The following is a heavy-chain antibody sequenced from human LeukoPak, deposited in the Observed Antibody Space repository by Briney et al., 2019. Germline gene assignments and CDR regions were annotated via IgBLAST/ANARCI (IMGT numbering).Heavy chain of an antibody. CDR1: GFTFSIYS. V-gene: IGHV3-48*02. CDR3: ARDFRVGATIDAFDI. J-gene: IGHJ3*02. Sequence: GGSLRLSCAASGFTFSIYSMNWVRQAPGKGLEWVSYIDSSSAIYYADSVKGRFTISRDNAKNSLYLQMNSLRDEDTAVYYCARDFRVGATIDAFDIWGQGTMVTVSS. D-gene: IGHD1-26*01. CDR2: IDSSSAI.